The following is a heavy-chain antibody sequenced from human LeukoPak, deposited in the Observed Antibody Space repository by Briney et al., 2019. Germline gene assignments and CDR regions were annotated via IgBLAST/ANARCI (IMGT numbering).Heavy chain of an antibody. J-gene: IGHJ6*02. V-gene: IGHV4-4*07. Sequence: SETLSLTCTVSGGSISSYYWSWIRQPAGKGLEWIGRIYTSGSTNYNPSLKSRVTMSVDTSKNQFSLNLSSVTAADTAVYYCARLIAYGSGSYNTEDAMGVWGQGIMVTVSS. CDR1: GGSISSYY. D-gene: IGHD3-10*01. CDR2: IYTSGST. CDR3: ARLIAYGSGSYNTEDAMGV.